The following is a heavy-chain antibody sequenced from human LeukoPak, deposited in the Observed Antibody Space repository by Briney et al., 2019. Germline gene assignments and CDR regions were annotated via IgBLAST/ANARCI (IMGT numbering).Heavy chain of an antibody. CDR1: GFTFSSYA. J-gene: IGHJ4*02. V-gene: IGHV3-23*01. D-gene: IGHD6-13*01. CDR2: ISGSGGST. CDR3: AKSDLAADTWDYFDY. Sequence: GGSLRLSCAASGFTFSSYAMSWVRQAPGKGLEWVSAISGSGGSTYYADSVKGRFTISRDNSKNTLYLQMNSLRAEDTAVYYCAKSDLAADTWDYFDYWGQGTLVTVSS.